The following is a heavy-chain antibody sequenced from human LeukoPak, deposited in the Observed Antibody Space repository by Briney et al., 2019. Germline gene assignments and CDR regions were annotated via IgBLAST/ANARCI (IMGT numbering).Heavy chain of an antibody. Sequence: GRSLRLSCAASGFTFSRSAVHWVRQALGTGLEWVAIVSYDGGTKYYAASVEGRFTISRDNSKNTLYLQLNSLRPEDTAVYFCATEIAVGLRSFDYWGQGTLVTVSS. CDR2: VSYDGGTK. CDR1: GFTFSRSA. V-gene: IGHV3-30-3*01. J-gene: IGHJ4*02. D-gene: IGHD6-19*01. CDR3: ATEIAVGLRSFDY.